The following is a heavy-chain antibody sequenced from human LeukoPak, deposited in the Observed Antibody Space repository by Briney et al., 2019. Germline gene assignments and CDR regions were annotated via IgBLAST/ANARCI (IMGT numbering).Heavy chain of an antibody. J-gene: IGHJ5*02. V-gene: IGHV4-30-4*01. D-gene: IGHD3-22*01. CDR1: GGSISSGDYY. Sequence: SQTLSLTCTVSGGSISSGDYYWSWIRQPPGKGLEWIGYIYYSGSTYYNPSLKSRVTISVDTSKNQFSLKLSPVTAADTAVYYCARADYYDSRCWFDPWGQGTLVTVSS. CDR2: IYYSGST. CDR3: ARADYYDSRCWFDP.